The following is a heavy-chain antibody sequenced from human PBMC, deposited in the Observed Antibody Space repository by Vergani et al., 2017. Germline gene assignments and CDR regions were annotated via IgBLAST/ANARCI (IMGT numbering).Heavy chain of an antibody. V-gene: IGHV3-23*01. Sequence: EVQLLESGGGLVQPGGSLRLSCAASGFTFSSYAMSWVRQAPGKGLEWVSAISGSGGSTYYADSVKGRFTISRDNSKNTLYLQMNSLRAEDTAVYYCAKDRASYSSSWSPWFDPWGQGTLVTVSS. CDR2: ISGSGGST. CDR1: GFTFSSYA. D-gene: IGHD6-13*01. J-gene: IGHJ5*02. CDR3: AKDRASYSSSWSPWFDP.